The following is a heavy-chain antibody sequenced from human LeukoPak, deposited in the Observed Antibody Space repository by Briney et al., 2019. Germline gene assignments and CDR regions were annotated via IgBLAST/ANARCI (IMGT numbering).Heavy chain of an antibody. CDR3: AREGTTGNPVAFDI. Sequence: GGSLRPSYAASGFTVSRNYMSWVSQDPGKWLEWVSLIYSGGSTNYADSVKGRFNISRDNSKNTLYLQMNNLRAEDTAVYYCAREGTTGNPVAFDIWGQGTMVTVSS. J-gene: IGHJ3*02. CDR1: GFTVSRNY. CDR2: IYSGGST. D-gene: IGHD1-1*01. V-gene: IGHV3-53*01.